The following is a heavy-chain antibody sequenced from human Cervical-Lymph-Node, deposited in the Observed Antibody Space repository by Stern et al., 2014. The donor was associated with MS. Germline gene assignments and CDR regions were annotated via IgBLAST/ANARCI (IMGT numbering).Heavy chain of an antibody. Sequence: VQLLESGAEVQKPGSSVKVSCKASGDTSNTDAIHWVRQAPGQGPEWMGGIIPVFGTPVYAQRFKGRVSIAADESTATDYMELSSLRSDDTAVYYCARGASSAAWYKHAVDVWGQGTTVTVSS. CDR2: IIPVFGTP. D-gene: IGHD1-14*01. J-gene: IGHJ6*02. V-gene: IGHV1-69*01. CDR1: GDTSNTDA. CDR3: ARGASSAAWYKHAVDV.